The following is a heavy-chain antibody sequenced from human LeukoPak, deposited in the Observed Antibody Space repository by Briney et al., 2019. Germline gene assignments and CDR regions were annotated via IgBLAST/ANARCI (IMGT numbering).Heavy chain of an antibody. Sequence: GGSLRLSCAASGFTFSTYGISWVRRAPGKGLEWVSAITGSGDGTKYADSVKGRFTISRDNSKNTVYLQMNSLRVEDTALYYCARRITATTPYDYWGQGTLVIVSS. CDR2: ITGSGDGT. D-gene: IGHD3-16*01. V-gene: IGHV3-23*01. CDR3: ARRITATTPYDY. CDR1: GFTFSTYG. J-gene: IGHJ4*02.